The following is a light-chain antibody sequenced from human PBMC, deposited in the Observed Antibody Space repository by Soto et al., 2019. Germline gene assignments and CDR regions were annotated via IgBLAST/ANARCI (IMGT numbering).Light chain of an antibody. CDR2: KAS. CDR3: QQYNSDST. J-gene: IGKJ1*01. Sequence: IQMTQSPSTLSASVGDRVTITCRASQSISIWLAWYQQKPGKAPKLLIYKASSLESEVPSRFSGSGSVTEFTLTINSLQPDASASYYCQQYNSDSTFGQGTKVEIK. CDR1: QSISIW. V-gene: IGKV1-5*03.